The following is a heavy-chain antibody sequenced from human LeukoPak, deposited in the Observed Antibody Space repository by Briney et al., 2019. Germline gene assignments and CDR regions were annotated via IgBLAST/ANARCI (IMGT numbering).Heavy chain of an antibody. D-gene: IGHD1-26*01. J-gene: IGHJ4*02. CDR1: GYTLTELS. CDR3: AIDVGELLTY. CDR2: VDPEDGEI. V-gene: IGHV1-24*01. Sequence: ASVKVSCKVSGYTLTELSMHWVRQAPGKGLEWMGGVDPEDGEIIYAQKFQGRVTMTEDTSTDTAYMELSSLRSEDAAVYYCAIDVGELLTYWGQGTLVTVSS.